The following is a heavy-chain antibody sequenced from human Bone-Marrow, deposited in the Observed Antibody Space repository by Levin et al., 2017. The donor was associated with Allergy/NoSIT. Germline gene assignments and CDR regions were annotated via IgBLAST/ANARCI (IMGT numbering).Heavy chain of an antibody. CDR1: GGSFSDYV. Sequence: SETLSLTCAVSGGSFSDYVWIWIRQSPGKGPEWIGQINHSGFTDYNPSLKSRVTISLDTPKSQFSLRLRSVTAADAAKYYCARGRREAVWTKSILNYFYYGMDDWGQGTTVAVSS. CDR3: ARGRREAVWTKSILNYFYYGMDD. CDR2: INHSGFT. V-gene: IGHV4-34*01. D-gene: IGHD1/OR15-1a*01. J-gene: IGHJ6*02.